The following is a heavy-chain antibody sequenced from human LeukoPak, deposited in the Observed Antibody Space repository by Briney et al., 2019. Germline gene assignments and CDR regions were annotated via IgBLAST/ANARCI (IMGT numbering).Heavy chain of an antibody. D-gene: IGHD2-15*01. CDR1: GFTFSSYW. Sequence: GGSLRLSCAASGFTFSSYWMSWVRQAPGKGLEWVANIKQDGSEKYYVDSVKGRFTISRDNAKNSLYLQMNSLRAEDTAVYYCASDRCSGGRCYSLSVGYMDVWGKGTTVTISS. CDR3: ASDRCSGGRCYSLSVGYMDV. V-gene: IGHV3-7*01. CDR2: IKQDGSEK. J-gene: IGHJ6*03.